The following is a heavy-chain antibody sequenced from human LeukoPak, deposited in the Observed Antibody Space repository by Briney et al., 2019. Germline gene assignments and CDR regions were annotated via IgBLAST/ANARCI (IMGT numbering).Heavy chain of an antibody. D-gene: IGHD5-18*01. J-gene: IGHJ6*03. CDR1: GFTFSSYA. CDR3: AKVLGYSFALDYMDV. V-gene: IGHV3-23*01. Sequence: GGSLRLSCAASGFTFSSYAMSWVRQAPGKGLEWVSAISGSGGSTYYADSVKGRFTISRDNSKNTLYLQMNSLRAEDTAVYYCAKVLGYSFALDYMDVWGKGTTVTVSS. CDR2: ISGSGGST.